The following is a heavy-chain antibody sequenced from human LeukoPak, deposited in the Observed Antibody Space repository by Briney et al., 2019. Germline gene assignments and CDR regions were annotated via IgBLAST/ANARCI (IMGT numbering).Heavy chain of an antibody. CDR1: GGSISSSSYY. D-gene: IGHD2-2*01. Sequence: PSETLSLTCTVSGGSISSSSYYWGWIRQPPGKGLEWIGSIYYSGSTYYNPSLKSRVTISVDTSKNQFSLKLSSVTAADTAVYYCAKEYPFDYWGQGTLVTVSS. CDR2: IYYSGST. J-gene: IGHJ4*02. V-gene: IGHV4-39*07. CDR3: AKEYPFDY.